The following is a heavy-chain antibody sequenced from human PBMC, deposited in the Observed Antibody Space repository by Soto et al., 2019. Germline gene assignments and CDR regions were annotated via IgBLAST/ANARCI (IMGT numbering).Heavy chain of an antibody. CDR3: VRYSGSQPRAGWFDP. CDR1: GFNFDDHA. CDR2: ISWNSVTI. D-gene: IGHD1-26*01. Sequence: EVQLVESGGGLAQPGWSRRLSCAASGFNFDDHAMHWVRQTPGKGLEWVSGISWNSVTINYADSIKGRFTISRDNAKRTLYLQMNNLRPADTAMYFCVRYSGSQPRAGWFDPWGQGTLVTVS. V-gene: IGHV3-9*01. J-gene: IGHJ5*02.